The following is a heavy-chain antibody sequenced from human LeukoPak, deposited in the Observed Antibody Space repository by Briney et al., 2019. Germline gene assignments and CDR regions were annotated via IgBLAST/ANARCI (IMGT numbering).Heavy chain of an antibody. D-gene: IGHD3-10*01. CDR3: AKGGLWFGVFFDY. Sequence: GGSLRLSCAASGFTFSSYSMNWVRQAPGKGLEWVSAISGSGGSTYYADSVKGRFTISRDNSKNTLYLQMNSLRAEDTAVYYCAKGGLWFGVFFDYWGQGTLVTVSS. J-gene: IGHJ4*02. CDR2: ISGSGGST. V-gene: IGHV3-23*01. CDR1: GFTFSSYS.